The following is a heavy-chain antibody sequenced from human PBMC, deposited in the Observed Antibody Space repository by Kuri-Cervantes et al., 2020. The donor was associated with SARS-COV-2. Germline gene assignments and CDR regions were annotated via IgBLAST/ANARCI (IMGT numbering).Heavy chain of an antibody. D-gene: IGHD2/OR15-2a*01. CDR1: GGTFSSYA. CDR2: IIPIFGIA. CDR3: ARGGEIGGYFDY. V-gene: IGHV1-69*10. J-gene: IGHJ4*02. Sequence: SVKVSCKASGGTFSSYAISWVRQAPGQGLEWMGGIIPIFGIANYAQKFQGRVTITADKSTSTAYMELSSLRSEDTAVYYCARGGEIGGYFDYWGQGTLVTASS.